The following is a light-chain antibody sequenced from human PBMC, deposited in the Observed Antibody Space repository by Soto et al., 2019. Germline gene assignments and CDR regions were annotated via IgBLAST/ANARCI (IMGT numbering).Light chain of an antibody. CDR2: EVN. CDR3: SSYAGSSNV. J-gene: IGLJ1*01. Sequence: QSALTQHPSASGSPGQSVDISCTGTSRDVGGYNYVSWYQQHPGKAPTLKIHEVNTRPSGVPERFSGSKSGNKASLTVPGLQAEDEADYYCSSYAGSSNVFGSGTKLTVL. V-gene: IGLV2-8*01. CDR1: SRDVGGYNY.